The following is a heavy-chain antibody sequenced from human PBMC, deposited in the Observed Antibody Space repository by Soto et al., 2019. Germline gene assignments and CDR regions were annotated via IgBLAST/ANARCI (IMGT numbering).Heavy chain of an antibody. D-gene: IGHD6-13*01. CDR1: GCSISSYY. CDR3: ASSGRDLGSSSPKGKNYYSYYGLDV. CDR2: IYYSGST. V-gene: IGHV4-59*01. J-gene: IGHJ6*02. Sequence: PSETLSLTCTVSGCSISSYYWSWIRQPPGKGLEWIGYIYYSGSTNYNPSLKSRVTISVDTSKNQVSLKVYSVTAADTALYYCASSGRDLGSSSPKGKNYYSYYGLDVWGQGTTVTVSS.